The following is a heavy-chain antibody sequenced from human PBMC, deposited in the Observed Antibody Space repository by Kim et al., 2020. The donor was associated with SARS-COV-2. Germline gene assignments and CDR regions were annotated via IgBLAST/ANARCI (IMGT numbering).Heavy chain of an antibody. CDR2: SSGGRT. CDR3: AKEIGDHLPNPYFVY. Sequence: GGSLRLSCAASGFSFSSYAMSWVRQAPGKGLEWVAASSGGRTYYGKSAKGRFTISRDNSKSTVYLQMNSLRAEDTAVYYCAKEIGDHLPNPYFVYWGQGT. J-gene: IGHJ4*02. D-gene: IGHD3-22*01. V-gene: IGHV3-23*01. CDR1: GFSFSSYA.